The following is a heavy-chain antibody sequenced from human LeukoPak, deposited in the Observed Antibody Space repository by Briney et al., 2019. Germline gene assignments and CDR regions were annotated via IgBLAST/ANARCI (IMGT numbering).Heavy chain of an antibody. CDR3: AKRGYCTGGTCFSLDF. J-gene: IGHJ4*02. D-gene: IGHD2-15*01. V-gene: IGHV3-23*01. CDR2: ISDAGSIT. Sequence: GGSLRLSCAASGFTFNNYAMSWVRQAPGKGLEWVSLISDAGSITYYADSVKGRFTISRDNSKNTLYLQMNSLRAEDTAVYYCAKRGYCTGGTCFSLDFWGQGTLVTVSS. CDR1: GFTFNNYA.